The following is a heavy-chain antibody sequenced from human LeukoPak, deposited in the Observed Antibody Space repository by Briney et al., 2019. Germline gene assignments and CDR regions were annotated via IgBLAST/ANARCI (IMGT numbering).Heavy chain of an antibody. Sequence: PSETLSLTCTVSGGSISSGGYYWSWIRQHPGKGLEWIGYIYYSGSTYYNPSLKSRVTISVDTSKNQFSLKLSSVTAADTAVYYCARESASSRPGEDDAFDIWGQGTMVTVSS. J-gene: IGHJ3*02. V-gene: IGHV4-31*03. D-gene: IGHD3-10*01. CDR1: GGSISSGGYY. CDR2: IYYSGST. CDR3: ARESASSRPGEDDAFDI.